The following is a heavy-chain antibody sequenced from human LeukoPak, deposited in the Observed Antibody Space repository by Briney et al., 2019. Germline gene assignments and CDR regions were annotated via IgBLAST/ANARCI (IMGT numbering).Heavy chain of an antibody. CDR1: GFSFSRYE. Sequence: GGSLRLSCAASGFSFSRYEMNWVRQAPGKGLEWVSYITSSGSTTYYADSVKGRFTISRDNAKNSLYLQMNSLRAEDTAVYYCTKVFYGGNSRDGFEMWGQETMVTVSS. CDR3: TKVFYGGNSRDGFEM. D-gene: IGHD4-23*01. J-gene: IGHJ3*02. CDR2: ITSSGSTT. V-gene: IGHV3-48*03.